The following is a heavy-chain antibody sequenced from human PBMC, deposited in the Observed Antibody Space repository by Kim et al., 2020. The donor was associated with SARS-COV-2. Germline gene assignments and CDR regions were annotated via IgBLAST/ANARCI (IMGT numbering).Heavy chain of an antibody. V-gene: IGHV3-21*01. CDR3: ARFEGYGMDF. CDR2: ISTSSSYI. D-gene: IGHD3-9*01. Sequence: GGSLRLSCAASGFTFSTYSMNWVRQAPGKGLEWVSSISTSSSYIYYADSAKGRFTISRDNAKSSLFLQMNSLRVEDTGVYYCARFEGYGMDFWGHGTTVT. J-gene: IGHJ6*02. CDR1: GFTFSTYS.